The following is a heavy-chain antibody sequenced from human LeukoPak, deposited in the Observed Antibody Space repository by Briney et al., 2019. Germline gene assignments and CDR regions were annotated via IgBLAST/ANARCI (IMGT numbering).Heavy chain of an antibody. CDR2: ISGSGGST. CDR1: GFTVTSTY. J-gene: IGHJ4*02. V-gene: IGHV3-23*01. D-gene: IGHD3-10*01. Sequence: GGSLRLSCAASGFTVTSTYMSWVRQAPGKGLEWVSAISGSGGSTYYADSVKGRFTISRDNSKNTLYLQMNSLRAEDTAVYYCAKEVRDSGSSYYFDYWGQGTLVTVSS. CDR3: AKEVRDSGSSYYFDY.